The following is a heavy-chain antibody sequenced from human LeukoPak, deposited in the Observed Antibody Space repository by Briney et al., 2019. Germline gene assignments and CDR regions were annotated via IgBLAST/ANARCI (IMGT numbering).Heavy chain of an antibody. CDR3: VRGGDGLLPYY. D-gene: IGHD3/OR15-3a*01. CDR2: INPNTGDS. Sequence: ASLKVSCTTSGYLFTGHYIHWVRQSPGQGLEWMGCINPNTGDSQYAQNFQGRLTVTRDTSFSTAYMELTSLISDDTAVYYCVRGGDGLLPYYWGQGTLVTVSS. V-gene: IGHV1-2*02. J-gene: IGHJ4*02. CDR1: GYLFTGHY.